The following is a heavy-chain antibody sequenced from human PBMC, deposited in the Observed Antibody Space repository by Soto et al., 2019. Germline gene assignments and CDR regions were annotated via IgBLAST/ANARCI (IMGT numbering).Heavy chain of an antibody. V-gene: IGHV3-64*01. Sequence: EVQLAESGGNMVQPGGSLRLSCVASGLTFNNYDMHWVRQAPGKGLEYVSSISSNGGTTYYGNSVKGRFTISRDNSKNTLYLQMGSLRPEDMAVYYCVRRVSGNYDYWGQGTLVTVSS. J-gene: IGHJ4*02. CDR1: GLTFNNYD. CDR2: ISSNGGTT. D-gene: IGHD1-7*01. CDR3: VRRVSGNYDY.